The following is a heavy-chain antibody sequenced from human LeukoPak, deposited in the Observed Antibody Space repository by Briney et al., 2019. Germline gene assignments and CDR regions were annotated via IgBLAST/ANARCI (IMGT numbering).Heavy chain of an antibody. Sequence: ASVTVSFKSSGGTFISYAISWVRQAPGQGREWMGRIIPILGIANCAQKFQGRVTITADKSTSTAHMELSSLRSEDTAVYYCARDGHYYGSGSFKYFDYWGQGTLVTVSS. V-gene: IGHV1-69*04. J-gene: IGHJ4*02. CDR1: GGTFISYA. D-gene: IGHD3-10*01. CDR2: IIPILGIA. CDR3: ARDGHYYGSGSFKYFDY.